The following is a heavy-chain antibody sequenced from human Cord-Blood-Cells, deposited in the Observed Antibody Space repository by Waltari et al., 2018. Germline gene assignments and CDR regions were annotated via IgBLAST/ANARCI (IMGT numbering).Heavy chain of an antibody. CDR3: ARDLGGLRFFQDAFDI. D-gene: IGHD3-3*01. J-gene: IGHJ3*02. CDR1: GYTFTSYY. V-gene: IGHV1-46*01. CDR2: INPSGGST. Sequence: QVQLVQSGAEVKKPGASVKVSCKASGYTFTSYYMHWVRQAPGQGLGWMGIINPSGGSTSYAQKFQGRVTMTRDTSTSTVYRELSSLRSEDTAVYYCARDLGGLRFFQDAFDIWGQGTMVTVSS.